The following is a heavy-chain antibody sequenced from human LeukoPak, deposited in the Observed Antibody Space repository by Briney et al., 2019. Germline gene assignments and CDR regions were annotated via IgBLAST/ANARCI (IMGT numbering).Heavy chain of an antibody. CDR2: IYYSGST. CDR3: ARDRKDRGNYYYYMDV. CDR1: GGSISSYY. J-gene: IGHJ6*03. D-gene: IGHD1-26*01. Sequence: PSETLSLTCTVSGGSISSYYWSWIRQPPGKGLEWIGYIYYSGSTNYNPSLKSRVTMSVDTSKNQFSLKLSSVTAADTAVYYCARDRKDRGNYYYYMDVWGKGTTVTISS. V-gene: IGHV4-59*12.